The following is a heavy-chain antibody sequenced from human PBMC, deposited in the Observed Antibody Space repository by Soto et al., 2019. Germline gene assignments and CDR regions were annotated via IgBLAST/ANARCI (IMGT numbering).Heavy chain of an antibody. J-gene: IGHJ4*02. Sequence: ASVKVSCKASGYTFTSYAMHWVRQAPGQRLEWMGWINAGNGNTKYSQKFQGRVTITRDTSASTAYMELSSLRSEDTAVYYCARVGITMVRGVIINLNFDYWGQGTLVTVSS. V-gene: IGHV1-3*01. D-gene: IGHD3-10*01. CDR3: ARVGITMVRGVIINLNFDY. CDR2: INAGNGNT. CDR1: GYTFTSYA.